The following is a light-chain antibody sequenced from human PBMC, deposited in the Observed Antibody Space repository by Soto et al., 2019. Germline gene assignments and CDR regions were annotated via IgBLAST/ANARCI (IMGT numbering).Light chain of an antibody. CDR2: EVS. V-gene: IGLV2-14*01. CDR3: YSFTSGNTPYV. CDR1: TSDVGGYDY. Sequence: QSVLTQPASVSGSPGQSITISCTGTTSDVGGYDYVSWYQQHPGQAPKLLIYEVSNRPSGVSHRFSGSKSGNTASLSISGLQAEDDADYYCYSFTSGNTPYVFGTGTKVTVL. J-gene: IGLJ1*01.